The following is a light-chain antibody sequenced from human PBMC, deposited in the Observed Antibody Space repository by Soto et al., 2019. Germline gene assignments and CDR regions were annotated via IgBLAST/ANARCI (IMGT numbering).Light chain of an antibody. CDR1: QSISSW. CDR3: QQYNNYPWT. CDR2: KAS. Sequence: DIQMTQSPSTLSASVGDRVTITCRASQSISSWLAWYQQKPGKAPKLLIYKASTLESGVPSRFSGSGSGTDFTLTISSLQPDDFATYYCQQYNNYPWTFGQGTKVEIK. J-gene: IGKJ1*01. V-gene: IGKV1-5*03.